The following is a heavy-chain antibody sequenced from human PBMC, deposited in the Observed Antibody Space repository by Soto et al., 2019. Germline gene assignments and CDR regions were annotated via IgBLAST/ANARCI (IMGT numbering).Heavy chain of an antibody. CDR2: IHPSGGNT. J-gene: IGHJ4*02. D-gene: IGHD6-6*01. CDR3: ATAPYSSSSFFFAY. Sequence: ASVKVSCKASGYSFTASFMHWVRQAPGQGLEWMGIIHPSGGNTNYAQKFQGRVTMTWDTSTTTVYMELSSLRSDDTSVYYCATAPYSSSSFFFAYWGTGNPVTLS. V-gene: IGHV1-46*01. CDR1: GYSFTASF.